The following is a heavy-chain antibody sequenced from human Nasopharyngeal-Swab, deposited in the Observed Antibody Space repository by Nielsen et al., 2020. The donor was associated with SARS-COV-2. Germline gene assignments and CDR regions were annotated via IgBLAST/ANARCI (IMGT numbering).Heavy chain of an antibody. CDR1: GGTFSSYA. CDR2: IIPILGIA. D-gene: IGHD3-22*01. Sequence: SVKVSCKASGGTFSSYAISWVRQAPGQGLEWMGRIIPILGIANYAQKFQGRVTITADKSTSTAYMELGSLRSEDTAVYYCARDLTYDSSALFDYWGQGTLVTVSS. V-gene: IGHV1-69*04. J-gene: IGHJ4*02. CDR3: ARDLTYDSSALFDY.